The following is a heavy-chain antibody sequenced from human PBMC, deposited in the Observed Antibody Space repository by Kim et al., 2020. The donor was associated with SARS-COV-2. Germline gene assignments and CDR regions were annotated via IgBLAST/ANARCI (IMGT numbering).Heavy chain of an antibody. D-gene: IGHD6-13*01. CDR3: ARVGQQLVLFSFDY. CDR1: GGSFSGYY. CDR2: INHSGST. V-gene: IGHV4-34*01. J-gene: IGHJ4*02. Sequence: SETLSLTCAVYGGSFSGYYWSWIRQPPGKGLEWIGEINHSGSTNYNPSLKSRVTISVDTSKNQFSLKLSSVTAADTAVYYCARVGQQLVLFSFDYWGQGTLVTVSS.